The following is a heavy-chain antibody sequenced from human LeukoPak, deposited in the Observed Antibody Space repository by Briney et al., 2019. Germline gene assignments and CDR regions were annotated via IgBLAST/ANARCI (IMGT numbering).Heavy chain of an antibody. CDR3: TRGSLSGSSRDY. CDR2: MNPNTGDT. Sequence: GASVRVSCKASGYTFTGYDINWVRQATGQGLDWMGWMNPNTGDTGYAQKFQGRVTMTRNSSIDTAYMELSGLRSEDMAVYYCTRGSLSGSSRDYWGQGTLLTVSS. J-gene: IGHJ4*02. D-gene: IGHD1-26*01. CDR1: GYTFTGYD. V-gene: IGHV1-8*01.